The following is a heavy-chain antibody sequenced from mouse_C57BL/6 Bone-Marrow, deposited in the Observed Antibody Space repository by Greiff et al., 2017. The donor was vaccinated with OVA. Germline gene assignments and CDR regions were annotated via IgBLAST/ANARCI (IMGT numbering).Heavy chain of an antibody. J-gene: IGHJ4*01. D-gene: IGHD1-1*01. CDR2: IYPSDSET. CDR1: GYTFTSYW. Sequence: VQLQQPGAELVRPGSSVKLSCKASGYTFTSYWMDWVKQRPGKGLEWIGNIYPSDSETHYNQKFKDKATLTVDKSSSTAYMQLSSLTSEDSAVYYCARGESITTTYYAMDYWGQGTSVTVSS. CDR3: ARGESITTTYYAMDY. V-gene: IGHV1-61*01.